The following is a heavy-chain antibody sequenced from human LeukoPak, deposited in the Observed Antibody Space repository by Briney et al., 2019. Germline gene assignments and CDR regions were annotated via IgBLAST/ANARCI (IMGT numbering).Heavy chain of an antibody. Sequence: SGGSLRLSCAASGFTFSRYWMNWVRQAPGKGLVWVSRIASDGSSTTYADSVKGRFSISRDNAKNTLYLQMSSLRVEDTAVYYCARGRPHGNDYWGQGTLVTVSS. J-gene: IGHJ4*02. CDR2: IASDGSST. V-gene: IGHV3-74*01. CDR1: GFTFSRYW. D-gene: IGHD4-23*01. CDR3: ARGRPHGNDY.